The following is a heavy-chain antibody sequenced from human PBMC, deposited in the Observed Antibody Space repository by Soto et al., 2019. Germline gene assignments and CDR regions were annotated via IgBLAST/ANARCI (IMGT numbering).Heavy chain of an antibody. D-gene: IGHD3-3*01. V-gene: IGHV1-69*04. CDR2: IIPILGTA. Sequence: SVKVSCKASGGTFSSYAISWVRQAPGQGLEWMGRIIPILGTANYAQKFQGRVTITADKSTSTAYMELSSLRSEDTAVYYCARESITIFGVVNPLGYWGQGTLVTVSS. CDR3: ARESITIFGVVNPLGY. CDR1: GGTFSSYA. J-gene: IGHJ4*02.